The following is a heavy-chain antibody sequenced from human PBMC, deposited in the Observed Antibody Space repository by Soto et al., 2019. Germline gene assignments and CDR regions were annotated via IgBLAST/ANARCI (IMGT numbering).Heavy chain of an antibody. CDR3: ASWAGYSK. D-gene: IGHD3-9*01. Sequence: QVQLVQSGAEVRKPGASVKVSCKASGYTFSTYDINWVRQAPGQGPEWMGRVSPSSGNTGYAQKFQGRLTMTRNTSIRTAYMELSSLTSEDTAVYYCASWAGYSKWGQGTLVIVSS. CDR2: VSPSSGNT. J-gene: IGHJ4*02. CDR1: GYTFSTYD. V-gene: IGHV1-8*01.